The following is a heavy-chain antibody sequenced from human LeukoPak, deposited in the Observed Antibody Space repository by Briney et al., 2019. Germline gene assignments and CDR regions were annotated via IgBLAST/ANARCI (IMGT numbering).Heavy chain of an antibody. CDR1: GYTFTGYY. V-gene: IGHV1-2*02. Sequence: ASVKVSCKASGYTFTGYYIHWVRQAPGQGLEWMGWINPNSGGTNYAQKFQGRVTMTRDTSISTAYMELSRLRSDDTAVYYCARSTTDTALDSKYYYYYLDVWGKGTTVTVSS. CDR2: INPNSGGT. J-gene: IGHJ6*03. CDR3: ARSTTDTALDSKYYYYYLDV. D-gene: IGHD5-18*01.